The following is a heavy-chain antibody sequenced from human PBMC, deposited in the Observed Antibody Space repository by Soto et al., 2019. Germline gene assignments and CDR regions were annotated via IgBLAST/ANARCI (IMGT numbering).Heavy chain of an antibody. Sequence: PGGSLRLSCAASGFNFRSYDMTWVRQAPGKGLEWVSTISYTDGSTSYADSVKGRFTISRDTSENTLYLHMNSLRVEDTAMYYCXKGEIRLLQWLFPYFDNWGPGALVTVSS. D-gene: IGHD3-3*01. CDR3: XKGEIRLLQWLFPYFDN. CDR1: GFNFRSYD. V-gene: IGHV3-23*01. CDR2: ISYTDGST. J-gene: IGHJ4*02.